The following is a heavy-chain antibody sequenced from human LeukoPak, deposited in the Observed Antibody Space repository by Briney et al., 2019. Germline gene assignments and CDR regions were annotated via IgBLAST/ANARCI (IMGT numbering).Heavy chain of an antibody. CDR3: ARALKSDDSSGYYDY. CDR1: GYTFTGHY. D-gene: IGHD3-22*01. Sequence: ASVKVSFKASGYTFTGHYMHLVRQAPGQGPELMGWINPKCGITNYAQTLQGRVTMTMDTSISMVYMELSRMTTEDTAVAFYARALKSDDSSGYYDYWSQRTLVTVSS. J-gene: IGHJ4*02. CDR2: INPKCGIT. V-gene: IGHV1-2*02.